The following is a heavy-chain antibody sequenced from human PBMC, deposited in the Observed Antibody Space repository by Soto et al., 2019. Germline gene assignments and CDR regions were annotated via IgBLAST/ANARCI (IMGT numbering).Heavy chain of an antibody. CDR2: ISYDGSNK. V-gene: IGHV3-30*18. CDR1: AFTFSSYG. D-gene: IGHD2-15*01. CDR3: AKDNCSGGSCYSWFDP. J-gene: IGHJ5*02. Sequence: PGGSLSLSCAASAFTFSSYGMHWVRQAPSKGLEWVAVISYDGSNKYYADSVKGRFTISRDNSKNTLYLQMNSLRAEDTAVYYCAKDNCSGGSCYSWFDPWGQGTLVTVSS.